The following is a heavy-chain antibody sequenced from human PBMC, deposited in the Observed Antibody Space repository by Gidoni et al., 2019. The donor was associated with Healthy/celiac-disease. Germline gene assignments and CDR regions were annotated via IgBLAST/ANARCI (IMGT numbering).Heavy chain of an antibody. V-gene: IGHV3-30*03. D-gene: IGHD2-2*01. CDR1: GFTFSSYG. CDR2: KSDDGSNK. CDR3: ASLLSLSSTNMDV. Sequence: QVQLVDSGGGVVQPGTSLRLSCDASGFTFSSYGMHRVRQPPDKGLEWVAVKSDDGSNKYYADSVKGRFTISRDNSKNTLYLQMNSLRAEDTAVYYCASLLSLSSTNMDVWGKGTTVTVPS. J-gene: IGHJ6*03.